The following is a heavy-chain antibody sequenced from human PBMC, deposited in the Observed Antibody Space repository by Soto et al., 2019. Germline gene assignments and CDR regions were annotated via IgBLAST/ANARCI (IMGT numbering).Heavy chain of an antibody. D-gene: IGHD6-13*01. J-gene: IGHJ5*02. CDR2: IYYSGST. V-gene: IGHV4-30-4*01. CDR3: ARQSSRGYNWFDP. CDR1: GGSISSGDYY. Sequence: QVQLQESGPGLVKPSQTLSLTCTVSGGSISSGDYYWSWIRQPPGKGLEWIGYIYYSGSTYYNPSLKSRVTISIDTSKNQFSLKLSSVTAADTAVYYCARQSSRGYNWFDPWGQGTLVTVSS.